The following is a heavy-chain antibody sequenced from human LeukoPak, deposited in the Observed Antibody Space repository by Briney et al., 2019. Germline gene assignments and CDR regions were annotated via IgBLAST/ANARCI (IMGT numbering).Heavy chain of an antibody. CDR2: ISSSSSYI. V-gene: IGHV3-21*01. Sequence: GGSLRLSCAASGFTFSSYSTNWVRQAPGKGLEWVSSISSSSSYIYYADPVKGRFTISRDNAKNSLYLQMNSLRAEDTAVYYCAGGGLLGGSYRPFDYWGQGTLVTVSS. CDR1: GFTFSSYS. J-gene: IGHJ4*02. CDR3: AGGGLLGGSYRPFDY. D-gene: IGHD1-26*01.